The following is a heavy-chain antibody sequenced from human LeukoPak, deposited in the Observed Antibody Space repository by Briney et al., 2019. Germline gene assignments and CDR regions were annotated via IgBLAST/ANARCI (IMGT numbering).Heavy chain of an antibody. V-gene: IGHV1-69*06. D-gene: IGHD6-13*01. CDR2: IIPIFGTA. CDR1: GGTFSSYA. J-gene: IGHJ4*02. CDR3: VVRPIAAAPTPFDY. Sequence: ASVTVSCKASGGTFSSYAISWVRQAPGQGLEWMGGIIPIFGTANYAQKFQGRVTITADKSTSTAYMELSSLRSEDTAVYYCVVRPIAAAPTPFDYWGQGTLVTVSS.